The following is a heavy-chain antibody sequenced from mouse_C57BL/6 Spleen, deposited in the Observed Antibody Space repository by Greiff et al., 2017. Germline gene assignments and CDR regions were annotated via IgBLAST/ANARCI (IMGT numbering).Heavy chain of an antibody. CDR2: IYPGSGST. D-gene: IGHD1-1*01. CDR3: ARDQFITTVDYFDY. CDR1: GYTFTSYW. Sequence: VQLQQPGAELVKPGASVKMSCKASGYTFTSYWITWVKQRPGQGLEWIGDIYPGSGSTNYNEKFKSKATLTVDTSSSTAYMQLSSLTSEDSAVYYCARDQFITTVDYFDYWGQGTTLTVSS. V-gene: IGHV1-55*01. J-gene: IGHJ2*01.